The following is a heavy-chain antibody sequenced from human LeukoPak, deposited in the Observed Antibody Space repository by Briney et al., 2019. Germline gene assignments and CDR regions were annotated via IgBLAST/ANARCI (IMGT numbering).Heavy chain of an antibody. CDR2: IYYSGSN. CDR1: GGSISSSSYY. CDR3: ARHQDDSSEIPLDY. Sequence: PSETLSLTCTVSGGSISSSSYYWGWIRQPPGKGLEWIGSIYYSGSNYYNPSLKSRVTISVDTSKNQFSLKLSSVTAADTAVYYCARHQDDSSEIPLDYWGQGTLVTVSS. J-gene: IGHJ4*02. V-gene: IGHV4-39*01. D-gene: IGHD3-22*01.